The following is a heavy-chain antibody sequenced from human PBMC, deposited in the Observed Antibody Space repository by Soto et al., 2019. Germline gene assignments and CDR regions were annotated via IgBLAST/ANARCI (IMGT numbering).Heavy chain of an antibody. CDR3: AKDWVGGSNNYQLDY. CDR1: GFTFSSYW. D-gene: IGHD1-26*01. Sequence: QPGGSLRLSCAASGFTFSSYWMHWVRQVPGKGLVWVSRINSEGTGTIYADSVMGRFTISRDNFKKVVYLHLSGLRVEDTAIYYCAKDWVGGSNNYQLDYWGQGTAVTVSS. CDR2: INSEGTGT. V-gene: IGHV3-74*01. J-gene: IGHJ4*02.